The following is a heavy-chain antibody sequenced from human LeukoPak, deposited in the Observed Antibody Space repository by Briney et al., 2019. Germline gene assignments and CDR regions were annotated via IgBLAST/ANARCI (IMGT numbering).Heavy chain of an antibody. CDR2: LTDSGGTT. V-gene: IGHV3-23*01. Sequence: PGGSLRLSCVASGFTFSSYAMGWVRQAPGKRPEWVSSLTDSGGTTYYVDSVKGRFTISRDNSKNTLYLHMNSLRAEDTAMYYCAKKRGAFDIWGQGRVVGVSS. J-gene: IGHJ3*02. CDR1: GFTFSSYA. CDR3: AKKRGAFDI. D-gene: IGHD5-24*01.